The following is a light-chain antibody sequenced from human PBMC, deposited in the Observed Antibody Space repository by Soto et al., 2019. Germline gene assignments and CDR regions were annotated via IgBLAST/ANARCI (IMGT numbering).Light chain of an antibody. CDR1: QSVSSW. Sequence: DIPITQSPSTLSATVGDRVTIPCRASQSVSSWLAWFQQKPGKAPKLLIYKASNLQSGVSSRFSGGGSGTEFTLTISSLQPDDFATYYCQQYKTYWTFGPGTKVDI. V-gene: IGKV1-5*03. CDR3: QQYKTYWT. J-gene: IGKJ1*01. CDR2: KAS.